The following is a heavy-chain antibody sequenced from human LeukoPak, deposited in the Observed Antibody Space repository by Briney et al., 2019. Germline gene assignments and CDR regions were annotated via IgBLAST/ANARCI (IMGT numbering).Heavy chain of an antibody. Sequence: SETLSLTCTVSGGSISSSSYYWGWIRQPPGKGLEWIGSIYYSGSTYYNPSLKSRVTMSVDTSKNQFSLKLSSVTAADTAVYYCARGEQQLAHYFDYWGQGTLVIVSS. V-gene: IGHV4-39*07. J-gene: IGHJ4*02. CDR3: ARGEQQLAHYFDY. CDR1: GGSISSSSYY. D-gene: IGHD6-13*01. CDR2: IYYSGST.